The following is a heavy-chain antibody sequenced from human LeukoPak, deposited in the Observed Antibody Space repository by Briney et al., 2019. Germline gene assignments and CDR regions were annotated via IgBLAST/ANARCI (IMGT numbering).Heavy chain of an antibody. CDR1: GFSFDDFA. J-gene: IGHJ4*02. V-gene: IGHV3-20*04. D-gene: IGHD3/OR15-3a*01. CDR3: ARELRFWAEVASSRGPADY. CDR2: VTASGDDR. Sequence: GVSLKLSCATSGFSFDDFAMSWVRQAPGRGLEWVSGVTASGDDRGYVDSVKGRFTVSRDNAKNSLYLDMNSLRAEDTALYYCARELRFWAEVASSRGPADYWGQGTLVTVSS.